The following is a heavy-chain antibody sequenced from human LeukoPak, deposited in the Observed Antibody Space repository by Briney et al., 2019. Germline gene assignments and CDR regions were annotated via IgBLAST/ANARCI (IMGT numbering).Heavy chain of an antibody. D-gene: IGHD2-15*01. V-gene: IGHV1-24*01. CDR1: GYRLTDLS. CDR2: SDLEDYDT. Sequence: ASVKVSCNVAGYRLTDLSIHWVRQAPGKGLERMGGSDLEDYDTIYAQDFQDRVTLTEDTSTDIAYMELSSLRSDDTAVYYCATGVAAEMRGLDVWGQGTTVIVSS. CDR3: ATGVAAEMRGLDV. J-gene: IGHJ6*02.